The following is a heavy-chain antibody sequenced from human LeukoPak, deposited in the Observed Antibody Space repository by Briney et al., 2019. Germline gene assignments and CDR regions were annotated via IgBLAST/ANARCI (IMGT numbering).Heavy chain of an antibody. Sequence: GGSLRLSCTASGFTFSSYSLNWVRQAPGKGLEWVANIKQDGSEKYYVDSVKGRFTISRDNAKNSLYLQMNSLRAEDTAVYYCARDRGDYSVAWFDPWGQGTLVTVSS. CDR1: GFTFSSYS. J-gene: IGHJ5*02. CDR2: IKQDGSEK. CDR3: ARDRGDYSVAWFDP. D-gene: IGHD4-11*01. V-gene: IGHV3-7*01.